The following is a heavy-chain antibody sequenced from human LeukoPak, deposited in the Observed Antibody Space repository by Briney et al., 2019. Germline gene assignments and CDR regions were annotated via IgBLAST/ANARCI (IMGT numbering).Heavy chain of an antibody. J-gene: IGHJ4*02. CDR3: ATDPGGFWSGSYKY. V-gene: IGHV1-24*01. CDR2: FDPEDGGT. Sequence: GASVKVSCKVSGYTLTELSMHWVRQAPGKGLEWMGGFDPEDGGTIYAQKFQGRVTMTEDTSTDTAYMELSSLRSEDTAVYYCATDPGGFWSGSYKYWGQGTLVTVSS. CDR1: GYTLTELS. D-gene: IGHD3-3*01.